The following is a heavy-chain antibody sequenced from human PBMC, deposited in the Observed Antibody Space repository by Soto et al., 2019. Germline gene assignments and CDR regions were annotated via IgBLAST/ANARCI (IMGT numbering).Heavy chain of an antibody. J-gene: IGHJ4*02. V-gene: IGHV3-23*01. CDR2: ISGSGGRT. CDR1: GFTFSSYA. CDR3: AKDRYGSGSYDVAVDY. D-gene: IGHD3-10*01. Sequence: GGSLRLSCAASGFTFSSYAMSWVRQAPGKGLEWVSAISGSGGRTYYADSVKGRFTISRDNSKNTLYLQMNSLRAEDTAVYDCAKDRYGSGSYDVAVDYWGQGTLVTVSS.